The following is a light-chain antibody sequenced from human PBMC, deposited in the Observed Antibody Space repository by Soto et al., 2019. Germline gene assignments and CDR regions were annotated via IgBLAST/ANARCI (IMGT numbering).Light chain of an antibody. CDR1: QSLLYNIRYNY. V-gene: IGKV2D-29*01. CDR3: MQSIQFPIT. CDR2: EVS. Sequence: DIVMTQSPLSLPVTPGEPASISCRSSQSLLYNIRYNYLYWYLQKPGQPPQLLIYEVSNRFSGVPDRFSGSGSGTDFTLKISRVEAEDVGVYYCMQSIQFPITFGQGTRLEI. J-gene: IGKJ5*01.